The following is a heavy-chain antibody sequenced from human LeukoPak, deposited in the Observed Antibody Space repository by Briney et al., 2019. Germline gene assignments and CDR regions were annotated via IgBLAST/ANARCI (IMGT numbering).Heavy chain of an antibody. J-gene: IGHJ4*02. V-gene: IGHV3-23*01. Sequence: RSGGSLRLSCAASGFTFSSYAMSWVRQAPGKGLEWVSAISGSGGSTYYADSVKGRFTISRDNSKNTLYLQMNSLRAEDTAVYYCAKVGYTVAESRSFKGPLRYFDYWGQGTLVTVSS. D-gene: IGHD6-19*01. CDR3: AKVGYTVAESRSFKGPLRYFDY. CDR1: GFTFSSYA. CDR2: ISGSGGST.